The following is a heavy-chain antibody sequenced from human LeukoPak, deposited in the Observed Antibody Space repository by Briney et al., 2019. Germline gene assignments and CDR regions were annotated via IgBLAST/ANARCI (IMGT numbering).Heavy chain of an antibody. CDR2: IYSGGST. V-gene: IGHV3-53*01. CDR1: GFTVSSNY. Sequence: GGSLRLSCAASGFTVSSNYTSWVRQAPGKGLEWVSVIYSGGSTYYADSVKGRFTISRDNSKNTLYLQMNSLRAEDTAVYYCARAGRYYRGAFDIWGQGTMVTVSS. J-gene: IGHJ3*02. D-gene: IGHD2-21*01. CDR3: ARAGRYYRGAFDI.